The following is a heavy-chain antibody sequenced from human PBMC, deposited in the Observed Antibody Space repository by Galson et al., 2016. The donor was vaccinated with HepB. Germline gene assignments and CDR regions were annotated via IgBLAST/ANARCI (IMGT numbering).Heavy chain of an antibody. V-gene: IGHV4-4*02. CDR1: GASITDYTW. Sequence: SETLSLTCAVSGASITDYTWWHWVRQPPGKGLEWIGEIFHDGSSNFNPSLKSRVTISVDESNNHFSLELRSVTAADTAVYYCVGYNWNEKGMNVWGKGTTVTVSS. J-gene: IGHJ6*04. CDR3: VGYNWNEKGMNV. CDR2: IFHDGSS. D-gene: IGHD1-20*01.